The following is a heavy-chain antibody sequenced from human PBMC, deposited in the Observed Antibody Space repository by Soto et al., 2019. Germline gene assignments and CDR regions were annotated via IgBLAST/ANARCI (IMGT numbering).Heavy chain of an antibody. Sequence: EVQLVESGGCFVQPGRSLTLACATSGFTFQNFAMHWVRQAPGKGLIWVSSINWNSRTILYADSVKGRFTISRDNATSTLYLQMNSLRVEDTALYYCVKDFSGYTHGVRAFEIWGQGTMVTVSS. V-gene: IGHV3-9*01. D-gene: IGHD5-18*01. CDR3: VKDFSGYTHGVRAFEI. CDR2: INWNSRTI. J-gene: IGHJ3*02. CDR1: GFTFQNFA.